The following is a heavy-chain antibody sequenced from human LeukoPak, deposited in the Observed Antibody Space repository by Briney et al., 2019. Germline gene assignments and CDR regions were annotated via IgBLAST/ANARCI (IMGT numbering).Heavy chain of an antibody. J-gene: IGHJ4*02. CDR2: IYYSGDT. CDR3: ARTVHYSTGWSPTYYVDY. V-gene: IGHV4-59*01. CDR1: GGSISNYY. D-gene: IGHD6-19*01. Sequence: SETLSLTCTVSGGSISNYYWSWIRQPPGKGLEWIGHIYYSGDTNYNPSLKSRVSISVDTSKNQFSLKLSSVTAADTALYYCARTVHYSTGWSPTYYVDYWGQGTLVTVSS.